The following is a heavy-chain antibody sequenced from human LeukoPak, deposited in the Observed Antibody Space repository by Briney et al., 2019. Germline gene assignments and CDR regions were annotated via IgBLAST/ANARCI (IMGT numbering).Heavy chain of an antibody. CDR2: INHSGST. CDR1: GASINSYY. J-gene: IGHJ5*02. D-gene: IGHD3-9*01. CDR3: AGDILTGYPTP. V-gene: IGHV4-34*01. Sequence: SETLSLTCTVSGASINSYYWSWIRQPPGKGLEWIGEINHSGSTNYNPSLKSRVTISVDTSKNQFSLKLSSVTAADTAVYYCAGDILTGYPTPWGQGALVTVSS.